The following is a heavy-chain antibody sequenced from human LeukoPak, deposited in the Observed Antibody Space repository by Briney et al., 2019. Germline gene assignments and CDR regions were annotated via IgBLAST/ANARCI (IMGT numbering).Heavy chain of an antibody. Sequence: PSGTLSLAWAVDGPSLSGYYWSWIRQPPGKGLEWIGEINHIGSTTYNPSLKTRVTISVDTSKNPFSLKLSSVTAADTAVYYCATAREDCGGDCPNWFDPWGQGTLVTVSS. CDR2: INHIGST. CDR3: ATAREDCGGDCPNWFDP. CDR1: GPSLSGYY. J-gene: IGHJ5*02. D-gene: IGHD2-21*02. V-gene: IGHV4-34*01.